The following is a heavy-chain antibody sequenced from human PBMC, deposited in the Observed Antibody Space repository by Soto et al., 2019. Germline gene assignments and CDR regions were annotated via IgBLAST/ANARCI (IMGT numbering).Heavy chain of an antibody. CDR1: GFTFDDYG. CDR3: ARGFHFYDSSVYYGY. CDR2: IIWKSGST. D-gene: IGHD3-22*01. J-gene: IGHJ4*02. V-gene: IGHV3-20*04. Sequence: GGSLRLSCTASGFTFDDYGTHWVRQVPGKGLEWVSGIIWKSGSTGYADSVKGRFTISRDNTKNSVFLQLDSLRAGYRAVYYCARGFHFYDSSVYYGYWFQGTLVTVSS.